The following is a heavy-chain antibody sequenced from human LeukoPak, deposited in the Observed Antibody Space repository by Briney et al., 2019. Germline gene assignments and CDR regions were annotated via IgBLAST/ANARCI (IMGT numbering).Heavy chain of an antibody. J-gene: IGHJ4*02. CDR2: IRYDGSNK. CDR1: GFTFSSYA. Sequence: GGSLRLSCAASGFTFSSYAMSWVRQAPGKGLKWVAFIRYDGSNKYYADSVKGRFTISRDNSNNTLYLQMNSLRSEDTAVYYCAKWRGEGIAVSPGTDYWGQGTLVTVSS. CDR3: AKWRGEGIAVSPGTDY. D-gene: IGHD6-19*01. V-gene: IGHV3-30*02.